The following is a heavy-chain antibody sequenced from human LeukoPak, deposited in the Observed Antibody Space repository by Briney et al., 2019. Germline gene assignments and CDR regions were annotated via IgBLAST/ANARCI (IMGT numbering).Heavy chain of an antibody. J-gene: IGHJ4*02. D-gene: IGHD2-2*01. CDR1: GYTFISYG. Sequence: ASVKVSCKASGYTFISYGISWVRQAPGQGLEWMGRINPNSGDTNYAQNFQGRVTMTRDTSINTAYMELSRLRSDDTAVYYCARDYCSSTSCLFDYWGQGTLVTVSS. CDR2: INPNSGDT. CDR3: ARDYCSSTSCLFDY. V-gene: IGHV1-2*06.